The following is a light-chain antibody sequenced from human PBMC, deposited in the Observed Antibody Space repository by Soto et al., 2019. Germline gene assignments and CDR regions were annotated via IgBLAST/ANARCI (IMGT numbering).Light chain of an antibody. V-gene: IGKV3-20*01. CDR3: QQYGISPLT. CDR2: GAS. J-gene: IGKJ4*01. CDR1: QSLTRN. Sequence: ERVMTQSPATLSVSPGERVALSCRASQSLTRNLAWYQHKPGQSPRLLIYGASNRATGIPDRFSGSGSGTDFTLTISRLEPEDFAVYYCQQYGISPLTFGGGTKVDIK.